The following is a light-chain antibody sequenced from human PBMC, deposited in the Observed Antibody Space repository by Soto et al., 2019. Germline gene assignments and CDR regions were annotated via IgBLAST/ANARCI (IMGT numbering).Light chain of an antibody. CDR2: AAS. CDR1: QDIRNF. CDR3: QKDSSVPV. Sequence: DIQMTQSPTSLSASVGDRVTLTCRASQDIRNFVAWYQQKPGKAPKLLLYAASTLQSGVPSRFSGSGSGTDFPLTINSLQPEDVATYSWQKDSSVPVFGQGTKVEIK. V-gene: IGKV1-27*01. J-gene: IGKJ1*01.